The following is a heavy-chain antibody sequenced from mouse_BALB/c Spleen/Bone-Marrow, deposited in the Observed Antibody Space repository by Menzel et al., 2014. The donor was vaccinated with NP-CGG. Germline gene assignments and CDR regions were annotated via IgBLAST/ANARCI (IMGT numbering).Heavy chain of an antibody. Sequence: VHVKQSGPDLVKPGASVQISCKASGYSFTGYYLHWVKQSHGQSLEWIGRVNPNNGGTSYNQKFKDKASLTVNKSSTTAYMELRSLTSEDSAVYYCASGRWYYWGQGTTLTVSS. V-gene: IGHV1-22*01. CDR2: VNPNNGGT. J-gene: IGHJ2*01. D-gene: IGHD2-3*01. CDR1: GYSFTGYY. CDR3: ASGRWYY.